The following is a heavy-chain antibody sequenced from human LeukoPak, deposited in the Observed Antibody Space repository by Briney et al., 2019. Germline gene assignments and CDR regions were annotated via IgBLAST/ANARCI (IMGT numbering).Heavy chain of an antibody. CDR3: ASGRGLYSFYAFTI. CDR1: GASVTSYY. Sequence: PSETLSLTCTVSGASVTSYYWSWIRQPPGKGLEWIGYIHYSGGTNYNPSLESRVTISVDTSKKQFSLILSSVTAADTAVYYCASGRGLYSFYAFTIWGQGTMVTVSS. J-gene: IGHJ3*02. V-gene: IGHV4-59*02. CDR2: IHYSGGT. D-gene: IGHD5-18*01.